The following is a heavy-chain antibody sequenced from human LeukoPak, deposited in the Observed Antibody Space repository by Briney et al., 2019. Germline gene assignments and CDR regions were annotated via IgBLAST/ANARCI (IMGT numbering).Heavy chain of an antibody. V-gene: IGHV4-4*07. CDR3: ARDFVGYYDSSGYYYAEGY. J-gene: IGHJ4*02. CDR1: GGSISSYY. D-gene: IGHD3-22*01. Sequence: SETLSLTCTVSGGSISSYYWSWIRQPAGKGLEWIGRIYTSGSTNYNPSLKSRVTTSVDTSKNQFSLKLSSVTAADTAVYYCARDFVGYYDSSGYYYAEGYWGQGTLVTVSS. CDR2: IYTSGST.